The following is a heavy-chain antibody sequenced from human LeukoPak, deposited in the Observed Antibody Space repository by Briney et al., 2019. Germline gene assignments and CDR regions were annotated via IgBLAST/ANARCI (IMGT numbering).Heavy chain of an antibody. Sequence: AGGSLRLSCAASGFIFSNYALMWLRQSPGKGLEWVSAIRGSGGGTFYADSVKGRFTISRDNSKNTLYLQMNGLRAEDTAVYYCARDPNGDYIGAFDMWGRGTLVTVSS. CDR1: GFIFSNYA. CDR3: ARDPNGDYIGAFDM. J-gene: IGHJ3*02. D-gene: IGHD4-17*01. CDR2: IRGSGGGT. V-gene: IGHV3-23*01.